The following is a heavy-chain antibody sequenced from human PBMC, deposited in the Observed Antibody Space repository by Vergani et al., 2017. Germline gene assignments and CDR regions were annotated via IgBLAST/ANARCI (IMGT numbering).Heavy chain of an antibody. CDR2: IYYSGST. Sequence: QVQLQESGPGLVKPSQTLSLTCTVSGGSISSGYYYWSGIRQPPGKGLEWIGYIYYSGSTYYHPSLKSRVTISVETSKNQFSLKLRSVTAADTAVYYCARGGPTVTTDCWGQGTLVTVSS. J-gene: IGHJ4*02. D-gene: IGHD4-17*01. V-gene: IGHV4-30-4*08. CDR3: ARGGPTVTTDC. CDR1: GGSISSGYYY.